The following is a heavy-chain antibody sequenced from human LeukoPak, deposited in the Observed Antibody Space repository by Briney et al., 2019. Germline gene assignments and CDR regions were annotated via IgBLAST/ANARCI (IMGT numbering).Heavy chain of an antibody. CDR1: GFTFSSYE. J-gene: IGHJ4*02. CDR3: AREKRGTFDY. Sequence: PGGSLRLSCAASGFTFSSYEMNWVRQAPGKGLEWVSYISSSDSTIYYADSVKGRFTISRDNAKNSMYLQMNSLRAEDTAVYYCAREKRGTFDYWGQGTLVTVSS. D-gene: IGHD1-7*01. CDR2: ISSSDSTI. V-gene: IGHV3-48*03.